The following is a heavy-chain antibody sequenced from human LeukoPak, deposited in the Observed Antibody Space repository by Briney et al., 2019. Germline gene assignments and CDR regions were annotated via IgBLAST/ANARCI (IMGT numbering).Heavy chain of an antibody. D-gene: IGHD2/OR15-2a*01. CDR2: IWYYGSKK. J-gene: IGHJ4*02. Sequence: PPGGPLRLSCAASGFTFSSYGMHWVRQAPGKGLDWVAVIWYYGSKKYYADSVKGRFTISRDNVKNTLYLQMNSLRAEDTAVYYCARAQFESRISPLDYWGQGTLVTVSS. V-gene: IGHV3-33*08. CDR3: ARAQFESRISPLDY. CDR1: GFTFSSYG.